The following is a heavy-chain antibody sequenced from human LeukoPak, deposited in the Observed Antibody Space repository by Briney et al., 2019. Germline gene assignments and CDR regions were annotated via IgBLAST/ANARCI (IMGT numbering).Heavy chain of an antibody. CDR3: ARAPRTTHFDY. Sequence: GGSLRLSCAASGFTFSDYYMSWIRQAPGKGLEWVSYINSSGSTIYYADSVKGRFTISRDNAKNSLYLQMNSLRAEDTAVYYCARAPRTTHFDYWGQGTLVTVSS. D-gene: IGHD4-11*01. V-gene: IGHV3-11*01. J-gene: IGHJ4*02. CDR1: GFTFSDYY. CDR2: INSSGSTI.